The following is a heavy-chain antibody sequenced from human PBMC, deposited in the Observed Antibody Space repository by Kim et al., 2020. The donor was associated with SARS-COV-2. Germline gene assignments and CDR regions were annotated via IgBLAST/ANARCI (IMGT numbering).Heavy chain of an antibody. CDR1: GGSISSSSYY. CDR3: ARQGIGSSWRIDY. J-gene: IGHJ4*02. V-gene: IGHV4-39*01. Sequence: SETLSLTCTVSGGSISSSSYYWGWIRQPPGKGLEWIGSIYYSGSTYYNPSLKSRVTISVDTSKNQFSLKLSSVTAADTAVYYCARQGIGSSWRIDYWGQGTLVTVSS. D-gene: IGHD6-13*01. CDR2: IYYSGST.